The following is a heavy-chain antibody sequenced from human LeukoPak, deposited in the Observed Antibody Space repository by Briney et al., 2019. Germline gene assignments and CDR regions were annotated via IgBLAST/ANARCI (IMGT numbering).Heavy chain of an antibody. CDR2: IYPGDSDT. CDR3: ARRPGGGYCGSSTSCYTFDY. Sequence: GESLKISCKGSGYSFTTYWIGWVRQMPGKGLEWMGIIYPGDSDTRYSPSFQGQVTISADKSISTAYLQWSSLKASDTAIYYCARRPGGGYCGSSTSCYTFDYWGQGTLVTVSS. CDR1: GYSFTTYW. J-gene: IGHJ4*02. D-gene: IGHD2-2*02. V-gene: IGHV5-51*01.